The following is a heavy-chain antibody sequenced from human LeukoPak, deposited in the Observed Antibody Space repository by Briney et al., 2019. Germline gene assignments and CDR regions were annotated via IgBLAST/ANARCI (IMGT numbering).Heavy chain of an antibody. J-gene: IGHJ4*02. Sequence: GGSLRLSCAASGFTFSRYSFNWVRQAPGKGLEWVSYISSSGSTIHYADSVKGRFTISRDNAKNSLYLQMNSLRDEDTAVYYCARAPVIDYYGSGSYSDYWGQGTLVTVSS. CDR1: GFTFSRYS. V-gene: IGHV3-48*02. CDR3: ARAPVIDYYGSGSYSDY. CDR2: ISSSGSTI. D-gene: IGHD3-10*01.